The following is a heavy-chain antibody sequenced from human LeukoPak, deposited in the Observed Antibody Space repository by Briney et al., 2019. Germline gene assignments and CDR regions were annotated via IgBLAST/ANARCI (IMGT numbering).Heavy chain of an antibody. J-gene: IGHJ5*02. Sequence: ASVKVSCKASGYTFTSYDINWVRQATGQGLEWMGWMNPNSGNTDYAQKFQGRVTMTRNTSMSTAYMELSSLRSDDTAVYYCASGRRGLLKGSRDVDPWGQGTLVTVSS. CDR3: ASGRRGLLKGSRDVDP. CDR1: GYTFTSYD. V-gene: IGHV1-8*01. CDR2: MNPNSGNT. D-gene: IGHD3-16*01.